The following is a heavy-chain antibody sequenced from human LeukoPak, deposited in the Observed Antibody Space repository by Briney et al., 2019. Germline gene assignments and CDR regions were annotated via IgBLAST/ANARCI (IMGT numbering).Heavy chain of an antibody. J-gene: IGHJ5*02. V-gene: IGHV1-2*02. D-gene: IGHD2-2*01. CDR1: GYTFTGYY. Sequence: ASVKVSCKASGYTFTGYYMHWVRQAPGQGLEWMGWINPNSGGTNYAQKFQGRVTMTRDTSISTAYMELSRLRSDDTAVYYCARGPTRDIVVVPAAMGLFDPWGQGTLVIVSS. CDR2: INPNSGGT. CDR3: ARGPTRDIVVVPAAMGLFDP.